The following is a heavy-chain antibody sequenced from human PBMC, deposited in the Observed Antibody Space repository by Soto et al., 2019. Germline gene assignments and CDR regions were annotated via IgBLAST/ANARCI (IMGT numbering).Heavy chain of an antibody. D-gene: IGHD4-4*01. Sequence: SETLSLTGTVSGDSISCYHATSIWQPAGKALEWIGRIYGSGTTKYNPSLKSRVTLSLDKSTNQFSLKMNSVTAADTAVYYFARDVIAPPNYFDPWGQGTLVTVSS. V-gene: IGHV4-4*07. J-gene: IGHJ5*02. CDR3: ARDVIAPPNYFDP. CDR1: GDSISCYH. CDR2: IYGSGTT.